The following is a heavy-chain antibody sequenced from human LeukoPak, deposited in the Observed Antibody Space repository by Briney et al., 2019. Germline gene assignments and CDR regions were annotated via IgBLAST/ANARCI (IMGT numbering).Heavy chain of an antibody. D-gene: IGHD2-15*01. CDR3: AREVVVAATVGAFDI. CDR2: IYYSGST. J-gene: IGHJ3*02. CDR1: GGSISSYY. Sequence: SETLSLTCTVSGGSISSYYWSWIRQPPGKGLEWIGYIYYSGSTNYNPSLKSRVTISVDTSKNQFSLKLSSVTAADTAVYYCAREVVVAATVGAFDIWGQGTMVTVSS. V-gene: IGHV4-59*01.